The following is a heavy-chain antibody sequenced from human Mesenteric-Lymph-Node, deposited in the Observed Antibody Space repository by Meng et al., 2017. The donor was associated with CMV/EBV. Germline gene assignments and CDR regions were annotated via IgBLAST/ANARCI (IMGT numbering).Heavy chain of an antibody. V-gene: IGHV3-23*01. CDR2: ISGSGATT. CDR3: AKVGCSSTTCHIDC. D-gene: IGHD2-2*02. J-gene: IGHJ4*02. Sequence: GESLKISCVGSGFTFRNAWMSWVRQAPGKGLEGVSGISGSGATTYYADSVKGRFTISRDNSKNTLYLQMNSLRAEDTALYYCAKVGCSSTTCHIDCWGQGTLVTVSS. CDR1: GFTFRNAW.